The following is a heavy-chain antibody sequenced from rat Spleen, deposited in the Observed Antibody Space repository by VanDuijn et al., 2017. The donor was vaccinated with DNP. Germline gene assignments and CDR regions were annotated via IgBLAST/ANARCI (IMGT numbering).Heavy chain of an antibody. CDR1: GFTFSDYY. CDR3: ATGLGDY. J-gene: IGHJ2*01. CDR2: ISYDGSST. V-gene: IGHV5-29*01. D-gene: IGHD5-1*01. Sequence: EVQLVESDGGLVQPGRSLKLSCAASGFTFSDYYMAWVRQAPTKGLEWVATISYDGSSTYYRDSVKGRFTISRDNAKSTLYLQMDSLRSEDTATYYCATGLGDYWGQGVMVTVSS.